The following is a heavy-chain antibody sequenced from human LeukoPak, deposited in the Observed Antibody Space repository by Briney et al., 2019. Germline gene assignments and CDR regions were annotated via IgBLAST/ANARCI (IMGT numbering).Heavy chain of an antibody. J-gene: IGHJ1*01. CDR1: GGSISSYY. CDR2: IYYSGST. D-gene: IGHD6-13*01. Sequence: PSETLSLTCTVSGGSISSYYWSWIRQPPGKGLEWIGYIYYSGSTDYNPSLKSRVTISVDTSKNQFSLKLSSVTAADTAVYYCASPISGYSSSWDSAEYFQHWGQGTLVTVSS. CDR3: ASPISGYSSSWDSAEYFQH. V-gene: IGHV4-59*08.